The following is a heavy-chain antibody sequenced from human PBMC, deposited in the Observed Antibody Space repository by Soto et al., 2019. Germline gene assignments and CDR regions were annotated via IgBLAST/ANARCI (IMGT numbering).Heavy chain of an antibody. D-gene: IGHD2-2*03. CDR1: GGSITSSSYY. J-gene: IGHJ4*02. CDR2: IYYSGST. Sequence: SETLSLTCTVSGGSITSSSYYWGWIRQPLGTGLEWIGHIYYSGSTYYSTSLKSRVTISVDTSRNHFSLKLISVTTADTAVYFCAREGNLGRWIQPLDSWGQGTLVTVSS. CDR3: AREGNLGRWIQPLDS. V-gene: IGHV4-39*07.